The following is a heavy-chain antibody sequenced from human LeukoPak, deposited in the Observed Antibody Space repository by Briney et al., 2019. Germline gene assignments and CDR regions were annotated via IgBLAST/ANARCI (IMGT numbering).Heavy chain of an antibody. J-gene: IGHJ4*02. CDR2: ISGSGGST. CDR1: GFTFSSYA. Sequence: GGSLRLSCAASGFTFSSYAMSWDRQAPGKGLEWVSAISGSGGSTYYADSVKGRFTSSRDNTKNTLYLQMNSLRAEDTAVYYGANTQSKRYYFDYWGQGTLVTVSS. V-gene: IGHV3-23*01. D-gene: IGHD5/OR15-5a*01. CDR3: ANTQSKRYYFDY.